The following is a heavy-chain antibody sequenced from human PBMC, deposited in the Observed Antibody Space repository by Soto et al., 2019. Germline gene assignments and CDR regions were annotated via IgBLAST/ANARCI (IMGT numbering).Heavy chain of an antibody. CDR1: GYTFTSYG. J-gene: IGHJ6*03. V-gene: IGHV1-18*01. CDR3: ARAETGTPYYYYCYMDV. D-gene: IGHD1-7*01. Sequence: QVQLVQSGAEVKKPGASVQVSCKASGYTFTSYGISWVRQAPGQGLEWMGWISAYNGNTNYAQKLQGIVTMTTDTSTSTAYMELRSLRSDDTAVYYCARAETGTPYYYYCYMDVWGKGTTVTVSS. CDR2: ISAYNGNT.